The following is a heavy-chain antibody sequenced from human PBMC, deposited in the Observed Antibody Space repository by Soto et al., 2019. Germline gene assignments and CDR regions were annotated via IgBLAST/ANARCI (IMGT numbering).Heavy chain of an antibody. CDR1: GFTFSSYA. D-gene: IGHD3-10*01. J-gene: IGHJ6*02. V-gene: IGHV3-23*01. CDR2: ISGSGGST. Sequence: GGSLRLSCAASGFTFSSYAMSWVRQAPGKGLEWVSAISGSGGSTYYADSVKGRFTISRDNSKNTLYLQMNSLRAEDTAVYYCAKDHEYYYGSGSPSYGMDVWGQGTTVTVSS. CDR3: AKDHEYYYGSGSPSYGMDV.